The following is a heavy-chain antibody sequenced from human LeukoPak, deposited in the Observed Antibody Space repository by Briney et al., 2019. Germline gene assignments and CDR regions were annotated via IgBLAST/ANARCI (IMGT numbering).Heavy chain of an antibody. Sequence: GGSLRLSCAASVFTFSSYGMSWVRQAPVKGLEWVSAISGSGGSTYYADSVKGRFTISRDNSKNTLYLQMNSLRAEDTAVYYCAKGGYSGYDSFDYWGQGTLVTVSS. CDR1: VFTFSSYG. CDR3: AKGGYSGYDSFDY. D-gene: IGHD5-12*01. V-gene: IGHV3-23*01. CDR2: ISGSGGST. J-gene: IGHJ4*02.